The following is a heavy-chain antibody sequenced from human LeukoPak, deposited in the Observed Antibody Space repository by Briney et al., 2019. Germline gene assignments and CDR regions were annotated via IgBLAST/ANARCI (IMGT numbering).Heavy chain of an antibody. CDR3: ARYHDS. CDR2: IYYSGST. Sequence: SETLSLTCTVSGGSISSSNYQWGWIRQPPGKGLEWIGSIYYSGSTHYNPSNPSLKSRVTISVDTSEKQFSLKLTSVTAADTALYYCARYHDSWGQGTLVTVSS. V-gene: IGHV4-39*01. CDR1: GGSISSSNYQ. J-gene: IGHJ5*01.